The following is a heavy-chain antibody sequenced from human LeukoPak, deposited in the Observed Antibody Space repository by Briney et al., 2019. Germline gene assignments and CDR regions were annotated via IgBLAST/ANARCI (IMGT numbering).Heavy chain of an antibody. CDR2: INQDESET. J-gene: IGHJ6*03. D-gene: IGHD6-13*01. CDR1: GFTFGNHW. Sequence: GGSLRLSCAGSGFTFGNHWMTWVRQAPGKGLEWVANINQDESETYSVDSVKGRFTISRDNSKNTLYLQMNSLRAEDTAVYYCAKAEGSSWYLDYYYMDVWGKGTTVTVSS. V-gene: IGHV3-7*03. CDR3: AKAEGSSWYLDYYYMDV.